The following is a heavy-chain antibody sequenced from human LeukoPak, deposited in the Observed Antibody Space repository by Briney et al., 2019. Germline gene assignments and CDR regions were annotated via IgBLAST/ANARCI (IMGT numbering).Heavy chain of an antibody. J-gene: IGHJ3*02. CDR2: IIPILGIA. V-gene: IGHV1-69*04. D-gene: IGHD5-18*01. CDR3: ARKRVDTAMVTMPDAFDI. Sequence: SVKVSCKASGGTFSSYAISWVRQAPGQGLEWMGRIIPILGIANYAQKFQGRVTITADKSTSTAYMELSSLRSGDTAVYYCARKRVDTAMVTMPDAFDIWGQGTMVTVSS. CDR1: GGTFSSYA.